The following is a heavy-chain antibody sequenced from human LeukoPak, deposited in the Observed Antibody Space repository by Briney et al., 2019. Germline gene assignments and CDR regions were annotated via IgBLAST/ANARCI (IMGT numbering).Heavy chain of an antibody. CDR2: ISWNSGNE. D-gene: IGHD6-19*01. CDR1: EFFCVDDA. Sequence: PARSLRLSCAASEFFCVDDAMQWGRHPAGGGLERVSGISWNSGNEGYADSAKSGLTISSDNTTNSLFLGMNSLRAEDTAVYYCAKDIASSRWYGPHWFGPWGQGTLGTVSS. J-gene: IGHJ5*02. CDR3: AKDIASSRWYGPHWFGP. V-gene: IGHV3-9*01.